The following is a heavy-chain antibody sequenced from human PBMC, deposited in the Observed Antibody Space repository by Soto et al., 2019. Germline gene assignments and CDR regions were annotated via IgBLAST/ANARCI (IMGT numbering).Heavy chain of an antibody. CDR3: AREGGYPLGGPTVRYTSSWGYFDY. D-gene: IGHD5-12*01. Sequence: QVQLVQSGAEVKKPGSSVKVSCKASGGTFSSYAISWVRQAPGQWLEWMGGIIPIFGTANYAQKFQGRVTITADESTSTAYMELSSLRSEDTAVYYCAREGGYPLGGPTVRYTSSWGYFDYWGQGTLVTVSS. V-gene: IGHV1-69*01. CDR2: IIPIFGTA. J-gene: IGHJ4*02. CDR1: GGTFSSYA.